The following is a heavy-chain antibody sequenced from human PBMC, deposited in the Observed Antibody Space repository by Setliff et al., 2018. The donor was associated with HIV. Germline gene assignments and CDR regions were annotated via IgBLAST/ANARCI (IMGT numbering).Heavy chain of an antibody. CDR3: ARVRNGGYYYGSGCFDY. Sequence: PGGSLRLSCAASGFMFGVDWRSWVRQTPGKGLEWVASVTPDGGDKYYANSMRGRFTISRDNGKNAVYLQMDSLTAEDTAVYYCARVRNGGYYYGSGCFDYWGPGTLVIVSS. J-gene: IGHJ4*02. CDR2: VTPDGGDK. V-gene: IGHV3-7*01. CDR1: GFMFGVDW. D-gene: IGHD3-10*01.